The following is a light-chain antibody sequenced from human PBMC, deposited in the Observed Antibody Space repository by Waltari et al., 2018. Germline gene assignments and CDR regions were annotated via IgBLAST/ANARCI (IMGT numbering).Light chain of an antibody. CDR1: QGISSW. CDR3: LQTNSLPFT. V-gene: IGKV1D-12*01. J-gene: IGKJ4*01. CDR2: AAS. Sequence: DIQMTQPPSSVSASAGARVPLTCRASQGISSWLAWYQQKPGKAPNLLISAASSLQSGVPSRFSGSGSGTDFTLTISSLQPEDFATYYCLQTNSLPFTFGGGTNVEIK.